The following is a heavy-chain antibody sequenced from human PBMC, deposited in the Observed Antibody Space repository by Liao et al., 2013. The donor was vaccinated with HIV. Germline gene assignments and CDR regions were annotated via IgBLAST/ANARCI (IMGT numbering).Heavy chain of an antibody. J-gene: IGHJ3*02. Sequence: QVQLQESGPGLVKPSETLSLTCTVSGGSISSYYWTWIRQPPGKGLEWIGYIYYSGSTKYNPSLKSRVTMSLDTSKNQFSLTLSSVTALDTAVYYCARTSGSDYPDPFVYLGARDNGHRLF. CDR3: ARTSGSDYPDPFVY. CDR2: IYYSGST. CDR1: GGSISSYY. V-gene: IGHV4-59*12. D-gene: IGHD1-26*01.